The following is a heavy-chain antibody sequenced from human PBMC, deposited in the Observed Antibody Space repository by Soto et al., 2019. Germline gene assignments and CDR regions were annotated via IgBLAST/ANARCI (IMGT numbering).Heavy chain of an antibody. CDR1: GFTFSSYG. CDR3: ARDRSWAHPNWFDP. D-gene: IGHD3-16*01. J-gene: IGHJ5*02. Sequence: QVQLVESGGGVVQPGRSLRLSCAASGFTFSSYGMHWVRQAPGKGLEWVAVIWYDGSNKYYADSVKGRFTISRDNSKNTLYLQMSSRRAEDTAVYYCARDRSWAHPNWFDPWGQGTLVTVSS. V-gene: IGHV3-33*01. CDR2: IWYDGSNK.